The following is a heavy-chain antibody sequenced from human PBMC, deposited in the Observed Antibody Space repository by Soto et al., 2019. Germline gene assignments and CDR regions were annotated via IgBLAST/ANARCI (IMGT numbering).Heavy chain of an antibody. CDR2: ISGSGSST. D-gene: IGHD5-18*01. CDR3: ANRDTSMVTRYYYGMDV. CDR1: GFAFSSYD. J-gene: IGHJ6*02. Sequence: EVQLLESGGGLVQPGGSLRLSCVASGFAFSSYDMSWVRQAPGKGLEWVSAISGSGSSTYYADSVKGRFTISRDNPKNTLYLQMNRLRAEDTAVYYCANRDTSMVTRYYYGMDVWGQGTTVTVSS. V-gene: IGHV3-23*01.